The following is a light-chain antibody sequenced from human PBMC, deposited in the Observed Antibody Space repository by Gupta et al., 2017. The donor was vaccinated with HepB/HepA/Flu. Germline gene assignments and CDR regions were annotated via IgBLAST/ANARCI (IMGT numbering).Light chain of an antibody. V-gene: IGLV1-40*01. CDR1: SSNIGAGYD. Sequence: QSVLTQPPSVSGAPGQRVTISCTGSSSNIGAGYDVHWYQQLPGTAPKLLIYGNSNRPSGVPDRFSGSKSGTSASLAINGLKAEDEADYYCTAYDSSLSGVVFGGGTKLTVL. CDR3: TAYDSSLSGVV. CDR2: GNS. J-gene: IGLJ3*02.